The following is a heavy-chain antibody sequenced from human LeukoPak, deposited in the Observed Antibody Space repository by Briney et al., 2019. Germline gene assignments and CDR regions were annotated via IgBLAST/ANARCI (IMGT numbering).Heavy chain of an antibody. Sequence: GGSLRLSCAASGFTFDDYGMSWVRQAPGKGLEWVSGINWNGGSTGYADSVKGRFTISRDNAKNSLYLQMNSLRAEDTAVYYCAREEGVWFGEQNQLNYMDVWGKGTTVTVSS. CDR2: INWNGGST. D-gene: IGHD3-10*01. J-gene: IGHJ6*03. V-gene: IGHV3-20*04. CDR1: GFTFDDYG. CDR3: AREEGVWFGEQNQLNYMDV.